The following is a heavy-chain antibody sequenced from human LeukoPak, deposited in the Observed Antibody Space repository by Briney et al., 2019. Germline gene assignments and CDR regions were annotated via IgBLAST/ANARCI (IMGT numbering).Heavy chain of an antibody. J-gene: IGHJ4*02. D-gene: IGHD3-10*01. Sequence: GGSLRLSCAVSGFTFSSYGMHWVRQAPGKGLEWVSYISSTSSTIYYADSVKGRFIISRDNAKNSLYLQMNSLRAEDTAMYYCAGYGSGSFWGQGTLVTVSS. CDR3: AGYGSGSF. CDR1: GFTFSSYG. CDR2: ISSTSSTI. V-gene: IGHV3-48*04.